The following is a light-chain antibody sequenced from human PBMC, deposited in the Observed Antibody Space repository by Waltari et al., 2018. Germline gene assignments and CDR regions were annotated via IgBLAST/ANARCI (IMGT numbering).Light chain of an antibody. Sequence: QSVLTQPPSMSGAPGQRVPISCTGRSSNIGAGHDVHWYQVFPGTAPKLLIYGNNNRPSGVPDRFSGSKSDTSASLAIGGLQAEDEADYYCQSFDIRLSGGVVFGGGTKVTVL. CDR3: QSFDIRLSGGVV. J-gene: IGLJ3*02. V-gene: IGLV1-40*01. CDR1: SSNIGAGHD. CDR2: GNN.